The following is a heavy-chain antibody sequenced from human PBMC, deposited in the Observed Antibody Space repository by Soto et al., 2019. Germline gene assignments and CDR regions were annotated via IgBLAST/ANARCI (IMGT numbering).Heavy chain of an antibody. CDR1: GFTFDDYA. Sequence: EVQLVESGGGLVQPGRSLRLACAASGFTFDDYAMHWVRQAPGKGLEWVSGITWNSGKIGYADSVKGRFTISRDNAKNSVYLQIDSLRDEDTALYYCAAYSSGWYPEPWGQGTLVTVS. J-gene: IGHJ5*02. D-gene: IGHD6-19*01. V-gene: IGHV3-9*01. CDR2: ITWNSGKI. CDR3: AAYSSGWYPEP.